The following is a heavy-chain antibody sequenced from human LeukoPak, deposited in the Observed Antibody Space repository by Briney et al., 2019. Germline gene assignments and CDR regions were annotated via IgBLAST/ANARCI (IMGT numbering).Heavy chain of an antibody. J-gene: IGHJ5*02. CDR3: SATGTYRFDP. V-gene: IGHV4-39*01. CDR1: GGSISSSNYY. Sequence: SETLSLTCTVSGGSISSSNYYWGWIRQPPGKGLAWIGSIYYSGSTYYNPSLKSRVTISVDTSKNQFSLKLSSVTAADTAVYYCSATGTYRFDPWGQGTLVTVSS. D-gene: IGHD6-13*01. CDR2: IYYSGST.